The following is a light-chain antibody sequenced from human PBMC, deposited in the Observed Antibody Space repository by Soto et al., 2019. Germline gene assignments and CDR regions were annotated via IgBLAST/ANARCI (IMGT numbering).Light chain of an antibody. CDR2: GAF. Sequence: VMTQPTPTLSVSPGASATLSCRASQSIGKNLAWYQQKPGQAPRLLIYGAFIRATGIPARFSGSGSGTEFTLTITSLQSEDFAVYYCQQYNNWPLTFGGGTKVDIK. V-gene: IGKV3D-15*01. CDR1: QSIGKN. CDR3: QQYNNWPLT. J-gene: IGKJ4*01.